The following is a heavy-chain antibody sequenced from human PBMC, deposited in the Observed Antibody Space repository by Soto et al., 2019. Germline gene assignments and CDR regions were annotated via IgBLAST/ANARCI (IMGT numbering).Heavy chain of an antibody. CDR3: ARGVMEFDP. V-gene: IGHV4-34*01. CDR2: INHSGST. D-gene: IGHD2-21*01. J-gene: IGHJ5*02. Sequence: SSETLALTCAVYGGSFSGYYWSWIRQPPGKGLEWIGEINHSGSTNYNPSLKSRVTISVDTSKNQFSLKLSSVTAADTAVYYCARGVMEFDPWGQGTLVTVS. CDR1: GGSFSGYY.